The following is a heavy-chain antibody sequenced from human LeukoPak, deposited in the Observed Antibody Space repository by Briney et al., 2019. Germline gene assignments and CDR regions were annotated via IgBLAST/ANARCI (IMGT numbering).Heavy chain of an antibody. CDR3: AREVGDTANDAFDI. D-gene: IGHD5-18*01. V-gene: IGHV3-48*03. Sequence: PGGSLRLSCAASGFTFSSYEMNWVRQAPGKGLEWVSYISSSGSTIYYADSVKGRFTISRDNAKNSLYLQMNSLRAEDTAVYYCAREVGDTANDAFDIWGQGTMVTVSS. CDR2: ISSSGSTI. J-gene: IGHJ3*02. CDR1: GFTFSSYE.